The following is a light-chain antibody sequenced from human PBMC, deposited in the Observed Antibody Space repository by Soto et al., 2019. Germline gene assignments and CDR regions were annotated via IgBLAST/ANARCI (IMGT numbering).Light chain of an antibody. CDR3: HQYDPYWT. Sequence: DLQMTQSPCTPTRHARERVSIRCRASQSISVWLAWYQQKAGKAPNLLIYKASRLESGVPSRFSGSRSGTEFTLTICSLQPDDIATYYSHQYDPYWTFGQGTKVDIK. CDR2: KAS. CDR1: QSISVW. V-gene: IGKV1-5*03. J-gene: IGKJ1*01.